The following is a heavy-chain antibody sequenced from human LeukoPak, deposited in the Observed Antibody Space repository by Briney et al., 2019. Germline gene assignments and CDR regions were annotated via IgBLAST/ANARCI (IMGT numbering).Heavy chain of an antibody. D-gene: IGHD2-2*01. CDR1: GFTFSSYG. V-gene: IGHV3-21*01. J-gene: IGHJ3*02. CDR2: ISSSSSYI. Sequence: RAGGSLRLSCAASGFTFSSYGMNWVRQAPGKGLEWVSSISSSSSYIYYADSVKGRFTISRDNAKNSLYLQMNSLRAEDTAVYYCARDRGYCSSTSCSDSAFDIWGQGTMVTVSS. CDR3: ARDRGYCSSTSCSDSAFDI.